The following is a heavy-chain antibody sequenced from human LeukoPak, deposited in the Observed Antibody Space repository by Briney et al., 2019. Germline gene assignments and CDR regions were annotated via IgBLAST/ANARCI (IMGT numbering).Heavy chain of an antibody. D-gene: IGHD3-10*01. CDR2: VNPNSGDT. Sequence: ASVKVSCKPSGYPFTASGLTWIRQAPGQGLEWMGWVNPNSGDTTYAQSLQGRVTMTTDASTSTAYMELRSLRSDDTAVYYCTRGGVDNNLLDFWGRGTLVTVSS. V-gene: IGHV1-18*01. CDR1: GYPFTASG. CDR3: TRGGVDNNLLDF. J-gene: IGHJ4*02.